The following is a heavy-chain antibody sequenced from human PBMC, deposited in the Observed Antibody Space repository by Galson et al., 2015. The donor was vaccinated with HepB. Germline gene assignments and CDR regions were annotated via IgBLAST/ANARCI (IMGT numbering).Heavy chain of an antibody. CDR1: GFTFSNYA. Sequence: SLRLSCAASGFTFSNYAMSWVRQAPGKGLEWVSAIRDSGRSTFYIDSVKGRLTISRDNSKKTLYLQMNNLSAEDTATYYCAKDRRSGSTSPHEASYVWGQGKMVTLSS. D-gene: IGHD2-2*01. CDR2: IRDSGRST. J-gene: IGHJ3*01. V-gene: IGHV3-23*01. CDR3: AKDRRSGSTSPHEASYV.